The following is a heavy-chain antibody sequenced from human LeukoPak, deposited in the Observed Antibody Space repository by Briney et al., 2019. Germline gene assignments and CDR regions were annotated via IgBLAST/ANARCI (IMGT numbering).Heavy chain of an antibody. V-gene: IGHV1-2*02. D-gene: IGHD1-26*01. CDR3: ARVVGATNRLDF. CDR1: GYTFTGYY. CDR2: INPNSGGT. Sequence: ASVKVSCTASGYTFTGYYMHWVRQAPGQGLEWMGWINPNSGGTNYAQKSQGRVTMTRDTSISTASMELSSLKPDDTAVYYCARVVGATNRLDFWGQGTLVTVSS. J-gene: IGHJ4*02.